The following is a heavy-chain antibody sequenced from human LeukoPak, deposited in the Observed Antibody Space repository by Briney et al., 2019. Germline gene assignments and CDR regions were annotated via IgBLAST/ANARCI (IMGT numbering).Heavy chain of an antibody. J-gene: IGHJ6*02. D-gene: IGHD5-18*01. CDR3: VRGPRDTAMPIRSYYYYYGMDV. Sequence: PSETLSLTCTVSGGSISSYYWSWIRQPPGKGLEWIGYIYYSGSTNYNPSLKSRVTISVDTSKNQFSLKLSSVTAADTAVYYCVRGPRDTAMPIRSYYYYYGMDVWGQGTTVTVSS. V-gene: IGHV4-59*01. CDR1: GGSISSYY. CDR2: IYYSGST.